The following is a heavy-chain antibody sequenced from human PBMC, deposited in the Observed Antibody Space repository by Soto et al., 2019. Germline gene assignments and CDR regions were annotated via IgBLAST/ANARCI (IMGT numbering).Heavy chain of an antibody. Sequence: PGGSLRLSCAASGFTFSSYDMHWVRQATGKGLEGVSAISSAGDTYYPGYVKCRFTISRENAKNPLYLQMKRQSPGDTAVYYCARGSLSWSGDFGMYVRGQRTNVTDS. J-gene: IGHJ6*02. CDR1: GFTFSSYD. D-gene: IGHD3-16*02. V-gene: IGHV3-13*01. CDR2: ISSAGDT. CDR3: ARGSLSWSGDFGMYV.